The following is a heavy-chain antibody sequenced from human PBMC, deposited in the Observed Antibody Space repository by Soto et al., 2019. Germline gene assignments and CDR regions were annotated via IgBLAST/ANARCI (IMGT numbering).Heavy chain of an antibody. D-gene: IGHD5-18*01. CDR3: ATGVDTAKDGY. J-gene: IGHJ4*02. CDR1: GFTVSDNH. Sequence: VQLVESGGGSIQPGGSLRLSCVASGFTVSDNHMTWVRQAPGRGPEWVSTIYPGGNTFYAQSVMGRFTNSRDISKNMRYLQMNSLRAEDTAIYYCATGVDTAKDGYWGQGTLVTVSS. V-gene: IGHV3-53*01. CDR2: IYPGGNT.